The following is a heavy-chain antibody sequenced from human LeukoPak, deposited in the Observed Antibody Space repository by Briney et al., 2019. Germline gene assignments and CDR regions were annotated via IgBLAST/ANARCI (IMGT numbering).Heavy chain of an antibody. D-gene: IGHD3-22*01. V-gene: IGHV4-59*01. CDR2: IYYSRST. CDR1: GGSISSYY. Sequence: SETLSLTCTGSGGSISSYYWSWIRQPPGKGLEGVGYIYYSRSTNYNPSLKSRVTISVDTSKNQFSLKLSSVTAADTAVYYCPSGGITMNVGYWGQGTLVTVSS. J-gene: IGHJ4*02. CDR3: PSGGITMNVGY.